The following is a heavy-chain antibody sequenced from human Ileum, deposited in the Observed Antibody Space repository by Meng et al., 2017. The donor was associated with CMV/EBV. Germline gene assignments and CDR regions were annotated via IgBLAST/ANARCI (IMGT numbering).Heavy chain of an antibody. D-gene: IGHD3-16*01. Sequence: QLQLQESGPGLVKPSETLSLTCTGSGDSITSFYWSWIRQPAGKALEWIGRIYHGGSTNYNPSLKSRVTLSVDTSKNQFSMRLTSVTAADTAVYYCARGPGGFGDFNFDYWGQGTLVTVSS. J-gene: IGHJ4*02. V-gene: IGHV4-4*07. CDR3: ARGPGGFGDFNFDY. CDR1: GDSITSFY. CDR2: IYHGGST.